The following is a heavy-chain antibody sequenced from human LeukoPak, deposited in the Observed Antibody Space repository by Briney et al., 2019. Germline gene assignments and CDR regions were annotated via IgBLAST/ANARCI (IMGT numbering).Heavy chain of an antibody. CDR3: ATGAYCDH. J-gene: IGHJ4*02. CDR1: GFTFSSYG. V-gene: IGHV3-23*01. CDR2: ISDTGDST. Sequence: GGSLRLSCAASGFTFSSYGMTWVRQAPGKGLEWVSTISDTGDSTYYADSVKGRFTISRDNSENTLYLQMNGLRAEDTAIYFCATGAYCDHWGQGTLVTVSS.